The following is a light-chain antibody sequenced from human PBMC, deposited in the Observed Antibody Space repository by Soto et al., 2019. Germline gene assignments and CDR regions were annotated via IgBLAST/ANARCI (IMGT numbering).Light chain of an antibody. CDR2: WAS. Sequence: DIVMTQSPDSLAVSLGERATINCKSSQSVLYSSNNKNYLAWYQQKPGQPPKLLIYWASTRESGVPDRFSGSGSGTDFTLTVSSLQAEDVAVYYCQQYYGTPYTFGQGTKVDSK. V-gene: IGKV4-1*01. J-gene: IGKJ2*01. CDR3: QQYYGTPYT. CDR1: QSVLYSSNNKNY.